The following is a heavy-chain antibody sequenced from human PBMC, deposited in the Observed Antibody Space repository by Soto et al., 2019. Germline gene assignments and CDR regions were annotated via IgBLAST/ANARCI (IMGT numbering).Heavy chain of an antibody. J-gene: IGHJ6*02. CDR3: ARDRLRGGYYYYGMDV. D-gene: IGHD4-17*01. Sequence: EVQLVESGGGLVKPGGSLRLSCAASGFTFSSYSMNWVRQAPGKGLEWVSSIISSSSSIYYADSVKGRFTISRDNAKNSLYLQMNSLRAEDTAVYYCARDRLRGGYYYYGMDVWGQGTTVTVSS. CDR1: GFTFSSYS. CDR2: IISSSSSI. V-gene: IGHV3-21*01.